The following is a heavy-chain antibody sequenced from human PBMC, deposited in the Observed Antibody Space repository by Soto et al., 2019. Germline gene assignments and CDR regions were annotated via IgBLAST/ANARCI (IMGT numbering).Heavy chain of an antibody. CDR3: ATQTRLLWFGESPFYGMDV. CDR1: GFTFSSYA. Sequence: PGGSLRLSCAASGFTFSSYAMSWVRQAPGKGLEWVSAIIGSGGSTYYADSVKGRFTISRDNSKNTLYLQMNSLRAEDTAVYYCATQTRLLWFGESPFYGMDVWGQGTTVTVS. V-gene: IGHV3-23*01. CDR2: IIGSGGST. D-gene: IGHD3-10*01. J-gene: IGHJ6*02.